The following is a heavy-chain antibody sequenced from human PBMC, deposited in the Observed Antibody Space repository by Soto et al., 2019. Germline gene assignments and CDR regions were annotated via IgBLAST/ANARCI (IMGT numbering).Heavy chain of an antibody. V-gene: IGHV4-34*01. D-gene: IGHD2-2*01. Sequence: LTCAVYGGSFSGYYWSWIHQPPGKGLEWIGEINHSGSTNYNPSLKSRVTISVDTSKNQFSLKLSSVTAADTAVYYCARVKGSTWENFDYWGQGXLVT. CDR1: GGSFSGYY. J-gene: IGHJ4*02. CDR3: ARVKGSTWENFDY. CDR2: INHSGST.